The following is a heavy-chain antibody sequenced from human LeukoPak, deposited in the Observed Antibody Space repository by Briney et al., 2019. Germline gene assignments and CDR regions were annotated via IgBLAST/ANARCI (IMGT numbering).Heavy chain of an antibody. CDR1: GGSFSGYY. Sequence: SETLSLTCAVYGGSFSGYYWSWIRQPPGKGLEWIGEINHSGSTNYNPSLKSRVTISVDTSKKQFSLKLSSVTAADTAVYYCARGFGSGWVYWGQGTLVTVSS. CDR3: ARGFGSGWVY. J-gene: IGHJ4*02. V-gene: IGHV4-34*01. CDR2: INHSGST. D-gene: IGHD6-19*01.